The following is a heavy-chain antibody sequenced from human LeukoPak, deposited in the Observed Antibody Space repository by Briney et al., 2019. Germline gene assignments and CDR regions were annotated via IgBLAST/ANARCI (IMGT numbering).Heavy chain of an antibody. Sequence: GRSLRLSCAASGFTFSIYGMHWVRQAPGKGLEWVAIIWYDGNNKYCADSVKGRFTISIDNSKDTLYLQMNSLRAEETAGYFCARDPGHYGSESTLDYWGQGALVTVSS. J-gene: IGHJ4*02. CDR1: GFTFSIYG. V-gene: IGHV3-33*01. D-gene: IGHD3-10*01. CDR2: IWYDGNNK. CDR3: ARDPGHYGSESTLDY.